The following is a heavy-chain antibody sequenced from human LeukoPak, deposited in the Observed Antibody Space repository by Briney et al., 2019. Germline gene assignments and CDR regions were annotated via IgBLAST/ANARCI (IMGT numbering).Heavy chain of an antibody. J-gene: IGHJ5*02. D-gene: IGHD3-3*01. CDR2: IRSKANSYAT. V-gene: IGHV3-73*01. CDR1: GFTFSGSA. Sequence: GGSLRLSCAASGFTFSGSAMHWVRQASGKGLEWVGRIRSKANSYATAYAASVKGRFTISRDDSKNTAYLQMNSLRAEDTAVYYCARGGTIFGVAEKNWFDPWGQGTLVTVSS. CDR3: ARGGTIFGVAEKNWFDP.